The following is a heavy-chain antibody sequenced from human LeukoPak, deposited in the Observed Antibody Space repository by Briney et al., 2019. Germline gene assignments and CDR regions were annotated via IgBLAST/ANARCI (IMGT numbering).Heavy chain of an antibody. CDR3: ASDYYFDY. CDR1: GGSISSSSYY. D-gene: IGHD3-3*01. J-gene: IGHJ4*02. V-gene: IGHV4-39*01. CDR2: IYYSGST. Sequence: SETLSLTCTVPGGSISSSSYYWGWIRQPPGKGLEWIGSIYYSGSTYYNPSLKSRVIISVDTSKNQFSLKLSSVTAADTAVYYCASDYYFDYWGQGSLVTVSS.